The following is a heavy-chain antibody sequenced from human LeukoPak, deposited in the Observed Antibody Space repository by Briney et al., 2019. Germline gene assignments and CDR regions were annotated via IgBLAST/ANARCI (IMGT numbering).Heavy chain of an antibody. V-gene: IGHV3-30*02. CDR3: AKDIVGAHGGYFDY. Sequence: PGGSLRLSCAASGFTFSSYGMHWVRQAPGKGLEWVAFIRYDGSNKYYADSVKGRFTISRDNSRNTLYLQMNSLRAEDTAVYYCAKDIVGAHGGYFDYWGQGTLVTVSS. D-gene: IGHD1-26*01. CDR2: IRYDGSNK. CDR1: GFTFSSYG. J-gene: IGHJ4*02.